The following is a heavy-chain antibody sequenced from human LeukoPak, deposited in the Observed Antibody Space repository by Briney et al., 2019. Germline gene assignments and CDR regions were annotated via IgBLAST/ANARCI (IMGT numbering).Heavy chain of an antibody. Sequence: PGGSLRLSCAASGFTFSSYAMHWVRQAPGKGLEWVAVISYDGSNKYYADSVKGRFTISRDNANNSLYLQMNRLRAEDTAVYFCARLDLGGYSYGYNFGWGQGTLVAVSS. D-gene: IGHD5-18*01. CDR3: ARLDLGGYSYGYNFG. CDR2: ISYDGSNK. CDR1: GFTFSSYA. V-gene: IGHV3-30*04. J-gene: IGHJ4*02.